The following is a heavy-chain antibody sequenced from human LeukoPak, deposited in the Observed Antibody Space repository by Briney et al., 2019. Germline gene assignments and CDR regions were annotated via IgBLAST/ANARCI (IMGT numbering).Heavy chain of an antibody. J-gene: IGHJ4*02. D-gene: IGHD3-22*01. V-gene: IGHV3-23*01. CDR1: GFTFTSYA. Sequence: GGSLRLSCAASGFTFTSYARSWVRQAPGKGLEWVSAVSGGGGNTYYANSVKGRFTISRDNSKNTLYLQMNSLRAEDTAVYYCAKGVEVDTPFYFAYWGQGTLVTVSS. CDR2: VSGGGGNT. CDR3: AKGVEVDTPFYFAY.